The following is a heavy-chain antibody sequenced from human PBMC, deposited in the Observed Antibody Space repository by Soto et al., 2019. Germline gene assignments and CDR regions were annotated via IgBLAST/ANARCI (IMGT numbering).Heavy chain of an antibody. V-gene: IGHV4-30-4*01. D-gene: IGHD2-15*01. Sequence: QVQLQESGPGLVKPSQTLSLTCTVSGGSISSGDYYWSWIRQPPGKGLEWIGYIYYSGSTYYNPSPRSLVTISEDTSKNQFSLKLSAVTAADTAVYYCARDDGSSNWFDPWGQGTLVTVSS. CDR1: GGSISSGDYY. CDR2: IYYSGST. CDR3: ARDDGSSNWFDP. J-gene: IGHJ5*02.